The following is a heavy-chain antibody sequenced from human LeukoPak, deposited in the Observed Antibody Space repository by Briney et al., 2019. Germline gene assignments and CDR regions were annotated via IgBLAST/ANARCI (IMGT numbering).Heavy chain of an antibody. D-gene: IGHD3-10*01. Sequence: PSETLSLTCAVYGGSFSGYYWSWIRQPPGKGLEWIGEINHSGSTNYDPSLKSRVTISVDTSKNQFSLKLSSVTAADTAVYYCARRYGSGSYPTDWGQGTLVTVSS. CDR3: ARRYGSGSYPTD. CDR1: GGSFSGYY. CDR2: INHSGST. V-gene: IGHV4-34*01. J-gene: IGHJ4*02.